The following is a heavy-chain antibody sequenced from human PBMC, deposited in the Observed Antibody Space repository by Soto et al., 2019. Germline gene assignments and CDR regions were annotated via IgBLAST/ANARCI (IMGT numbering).Heavy chain of an antibody. CDR3: TSSGWPDDAFDS. J-gene: IGHJ3*02. CDR2: ISAYNGNT. V-gene: IGHV1-18*01. D-gene: IGHD6-19*01. CDR1: GYTFTSYG. Sequence: ASVKVSCKASGYTFTSYGISWVRQAPGQGLEWMGWISAYNGNTNYAQKLQGRVTMTTDTSTSTAYMELRSLRSDDTAVSYCTSSGWPDDAFDSWGQGTRVTVSS.